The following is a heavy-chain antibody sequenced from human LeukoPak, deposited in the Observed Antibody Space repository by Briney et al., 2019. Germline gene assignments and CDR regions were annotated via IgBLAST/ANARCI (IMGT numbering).Heavy chain of an antibody. Sequence: SGTLSLTCAVSGGSISSSNWWGWVRQPPGKGLEWIGEIYHSGSTNYNPSLKSRVTISVDKSKNQFSLKLSSVTAADTAVYYCARVMVRGVIVWFDPWGQGTLVTVSS. V-gene: IGHV4-4*02. CDR3: ARVMVRGVIVWFDP. J-gene: IGHJ5*02. CDR1: GGSISSSNW. D-gene: IGHD3-10*01. CDR2: IYHSGST.